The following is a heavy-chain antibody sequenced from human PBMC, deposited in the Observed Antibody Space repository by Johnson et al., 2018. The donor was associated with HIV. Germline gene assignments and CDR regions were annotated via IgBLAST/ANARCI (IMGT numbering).Heavy chain of an antibody. CDR1: GFTLSNYD. D-gene: IGHD7-27*01. V-gene: IGHV3-13*01. CDR3: ASGDELGDDAFDI. Sequence: VQLVESGGGLVQPGGSLRLSCAASGFTLSNYDMHWVRQPTGRGLEWVSAIGTAVDTYYPDSVKGQFTISRENAKNSLYLQMNTLRAEDTALYYCASGDELGDDAFDIWGQGTMVTVSS. CDR2: IGTAVDT. J-gene: IGHJ3*02.